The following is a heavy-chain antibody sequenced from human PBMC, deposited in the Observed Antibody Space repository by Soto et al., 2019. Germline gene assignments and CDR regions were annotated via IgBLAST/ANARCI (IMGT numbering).Heavy chain of an antibody. CDR1: GFTFSSYG. Sequence: GGSLRLSCAASGFTFSSYGMHWVRQAPGKGLEWVAVISYDGSNKYYADSVKGRFTISRDNSKNTLYLQMNSLRAEDTAVYYCAKEFSASAAGTWSGMDVWGQGTTVTVSS. CDR3: AKEFSASAAGTWSGMDV. J-gene: IGHJ6*02. CDR2: ISYDGSNK. D-gene: IGHD6-13*01. V-gene: IGHV3-30*18.